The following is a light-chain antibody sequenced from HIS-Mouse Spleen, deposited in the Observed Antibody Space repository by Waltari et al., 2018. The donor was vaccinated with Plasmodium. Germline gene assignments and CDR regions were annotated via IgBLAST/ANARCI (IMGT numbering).Light chain of an antibody. CDR3: QQYDNLPLT. J-gene: IGKJ4*01. V-gene: IGKV1-33*01. CDR2: DAS. Sequence: DIQMTQSPSSLSASVGARVTITCQASPDISNYFNWYQQKPGKAPKLLIYDASNFETGVPSRFSGSGSGTDFTFTIIILQPEAIATYYCQQYDNLPLTFGGGTKVEIK. CDR1: PDISNY.